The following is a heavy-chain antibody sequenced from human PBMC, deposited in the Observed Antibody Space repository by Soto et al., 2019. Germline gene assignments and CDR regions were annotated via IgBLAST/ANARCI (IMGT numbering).Heavy chain of an antibody. CDR1: GGSFSGYY. V-gene: IGHV4-34*01. CDR3: ARGDFHGIAAAVTQGRLPSRRNWFDP. J-gene: IGHJ5*02. CDR2: IIHNGVA. Sequence: QVQLQQWGAGLLKPSETLSLTCAVYGGSFSGYYWTWIRQPPGKGLEWVGEIIHNGVANYNPSLKSRVTISVDTSKNQFSLNLSSVTAADTAVYYCARGDFHGIAAAVTQGRLPSRRNWFDPWGQGTLVTVSS. D-gene: IGHD6-13*01.